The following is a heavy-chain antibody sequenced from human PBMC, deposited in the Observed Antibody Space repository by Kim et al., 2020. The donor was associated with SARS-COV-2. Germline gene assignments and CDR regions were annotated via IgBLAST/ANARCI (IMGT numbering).Heavy chain of an antibody. J-gene: IGHJ5*02. D-gene: IGHD3-10*01. V-gene: IGHV4-34*01. Sequence: SETLSLTCAVYGGSFSGYYWSWIRQPPGKGLEWIGEINHSGSTNYNPSLKSRVTISVDTSKNQFSLKLSSVTAADTAVYYCARGPSSYGSGSYYIRGNYWFDPWGQGTLVTVSS. CDR3: ARGPSSYGSGSYYIRGNYWFDP. CDR2: INHSGST. CDR1: GGSFSGYY.